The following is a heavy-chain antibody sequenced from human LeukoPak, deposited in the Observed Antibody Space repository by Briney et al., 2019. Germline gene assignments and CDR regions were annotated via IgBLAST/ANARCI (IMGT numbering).Heavy chain of an antibody. D-gene: IGHD5-24*01. CDR2: IYYSGST. J-gene: IGHJ3*02. Sequence: SQTLSLTCTVSGGSISSGDYYWSRLRPPPGKGLEWIGYIYYSGSTYYYPSLKSRVTISVDTSNNQFSLKLSSVTAADTAVYYCARDLREDAFDIWGQGTMVTVSS. CDR1: GGSISSGDYY. CDR3: ARDLREDAFDI. V-gene: IGHV4-30-4*08.